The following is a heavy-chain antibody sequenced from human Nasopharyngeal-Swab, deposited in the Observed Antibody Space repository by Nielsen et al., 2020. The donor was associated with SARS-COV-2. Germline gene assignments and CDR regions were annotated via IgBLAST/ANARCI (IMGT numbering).Heavy chain of an antibody. CDR2: IRSKANSYAT. V-gene: IGHV3-73*01. CDR1: GFTFSGSA. Sequence: GEPLKISCAASGFTFSGSAMHWVRQASGKGLEWVGRIRSKANSYATAYAASVKGRFTISRDDSKNTAYLQMNSLKTEDTAVYYCTGGVTMVRHWGQGTLVTVFS. CDR3: TGGVTMVRH. D-gene: IGHD3-10*01. J-gene: IGHJ4*02.